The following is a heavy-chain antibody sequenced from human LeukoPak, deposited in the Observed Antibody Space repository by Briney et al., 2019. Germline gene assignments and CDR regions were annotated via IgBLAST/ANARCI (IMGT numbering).Heavy chain of an antibody. CDR1: GFTFSSYG. Sequence: AGGSLRLSCAASGFTFSSYGMHWVRQAPGKGLEWVAVISYDGSNKYYADSVKGRFTISRDNSKNTLYLQMNSLRAEDTAVYYCARDQFVVTVYGMDVWGQGTTVTVSS. CDR3: ARDQFVVTVYGMDV. D-gene: IGHD2-21*02. CDR2: ISYDGSNK. J-gene: IGHJ6*02. V-gene: IGHV3-30*03.